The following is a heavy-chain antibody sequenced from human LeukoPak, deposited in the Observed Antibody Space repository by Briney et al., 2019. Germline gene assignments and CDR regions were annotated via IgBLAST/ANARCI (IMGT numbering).Heavy chain of an antibody. Sequence: GGSLRISCAASGFTFSSYSMNWVRQAPGKGLEWVSYISSSSTIYYADSVKGRFTISRDNAKNSLYLQMNSLRDEDTAVYYCARRGLWFGEDYYYYGMDVWGQGTTVTVSS. V-gene: IGHV3-48*02. D-gene: IGHD3-10*01. CDR3: ARRGLWFGEDYYYYGMDV. CDR1: GFTFSSYS. J-gene: IGHJ6*02. CDR2: ISSSSTI.